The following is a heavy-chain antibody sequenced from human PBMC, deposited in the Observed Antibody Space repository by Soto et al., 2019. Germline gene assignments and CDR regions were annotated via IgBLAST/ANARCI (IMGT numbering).Heavy chain of an antibody. V-gene: IGHV1-69*13. CDR3: ARGNRGALYYSYGMDG. CDR2: IIPIFGTA. D-gene: IGHD1-26*01. J-gene: IGHJ6*02. CDR1: GGTFSSYA. Sequence: SVKVSCKASGGTFSSYAISWVRQAPGQGLEWMGGIIPIFGTANYAQKFQGRVTITADESTSTAYMELSSLRSEDTAVYYCARGNRGALYYSYGMDGWGQGTTVTVSS.